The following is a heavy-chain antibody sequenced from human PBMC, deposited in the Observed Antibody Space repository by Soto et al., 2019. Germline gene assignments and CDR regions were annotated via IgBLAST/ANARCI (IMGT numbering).Heavy chain of an antibody. J-gene: IGHJ4*02. D-gene: IGHD1-26*01. CDR2: MNPNSGNT. Sequence: ISYDLNWVRQAPGQGLEWMGWMNPNSGNTGSAQKFQGRVTMTRNNSITTAYLELSSLRSEDTAVYYCARARMVRGSYYYFAHWGQGTLVTVSS. CDR3: ARARMVRGSYYYFAH. V-gene: IGHV1-8*01. CDR1: ISYD.